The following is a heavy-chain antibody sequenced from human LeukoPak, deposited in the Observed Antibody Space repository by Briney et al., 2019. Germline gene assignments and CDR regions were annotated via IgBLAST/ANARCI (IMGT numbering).Heavy chain of an antibody. V-gene: IGHV1-18*01. CDR3: ARDYCSSTSCYFADY. Sequence: ASVKVSCKASGYTFTSYGISWVRQAPGQGLEWMGWISAYNGNTSYAQKLQGRVTMTTDTSTSTAYMELRSLRSDDTAVYYCARDYCSSTSCYFADYWGQGTLVTVSS. CDR2: ISAYNGNT. J-gene: IGHJ4*02. D-gene: IGHD2-2*01. CDR1: GYTFTSYG.